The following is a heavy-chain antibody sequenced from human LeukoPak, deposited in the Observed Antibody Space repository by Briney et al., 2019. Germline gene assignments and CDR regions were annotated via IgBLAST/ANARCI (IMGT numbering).Heavy chain of an antibody. Sequence: GESLKISCKGSGYSFTSYWIGWVRQLPRKGLEWMGIIYPGDSDTRYSPSFQGQVTISADKSISTAYLQWSSLKASDTAMYYCARVDCSSTSCYAHGNWFDPWGQGTLVTVSS. CDR1: GYSFTSYW. D-gene: IGHD2-2*01. CDR3: ARVDCSSTSCYAHGNWFDP. J-gene: IGHJ5*02. CDR2: IYPGDSDT. V-gene: IGHV5-51*01.